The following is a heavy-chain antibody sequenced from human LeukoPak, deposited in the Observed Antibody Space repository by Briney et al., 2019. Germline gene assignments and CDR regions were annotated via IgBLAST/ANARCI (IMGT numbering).Heavy chain of an antibody. Sequence: GGSLRLSCAASGFTFAGYAMSWVRQAPGKGLEWVSGISDSGGTTYYADSVKGRFTISRDNSKNTLYLQMNGLRAEDTATYYCAREDPGPFDAFDTWGQGAKVTVSS. CDR1: GFTFAGYA. CDR2: ISDSGGTT. V-gene: IGHV3-23*01. CDR3: AREDPGPFDAFDT. J-gene: IGHJ3*02.